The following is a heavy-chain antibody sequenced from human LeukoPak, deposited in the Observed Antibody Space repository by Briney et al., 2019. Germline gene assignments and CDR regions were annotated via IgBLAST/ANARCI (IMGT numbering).Heavy chain of an antibody. D-gene: IGHD1-1*01. J-gene: IGHJ4*02. Sequence: QSGGSLRLSCAASGFTFSSYGMHWVRQAPGKGLEWVAVISYDGSNKYYAGSVKGRFTISRDNSKNTLYLQMNSLRAEDTAVYYCAKTYPRFVALGRLYWGQGTLVTVSS. CDR2: ISYDGSNK. V-gene: IGHV3-30*18. CDR3: AKTYPRFVALGRLY. CDR1: GFTFSSYG.